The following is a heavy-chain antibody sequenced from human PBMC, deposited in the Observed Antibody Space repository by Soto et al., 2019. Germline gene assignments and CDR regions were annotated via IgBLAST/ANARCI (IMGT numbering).Heavy chain of an antibody. J-gene: IGHJ6*02. D-gene: IGHD1-7*01. CDR1: GFTFSSYG. Sequence: GGSLRLSCAASGFTFSSYGMHWVRQAPGKGLEWVAVISYDGSNKYYADSVKGRFTISRDNSKNTLCLQMNSLRAEDTAVYYCAKGSQGTWYGMDVWGQGTTVTVSS. CDR2: ISYDGSNK. CDR3: AKGSQGTWYGMDV. V-gene: IGHV3-30*18.